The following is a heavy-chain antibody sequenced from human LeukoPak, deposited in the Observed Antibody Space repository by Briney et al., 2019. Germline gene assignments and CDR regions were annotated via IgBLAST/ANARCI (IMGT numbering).Heavy chain of an antibody. Sequence: GGSLRLSCAASGFTFNNYAMTWVRQAPGKGLEWGSAVSGRGDATYYADSVKGRFTISRDDSKNTLYLQMNSLRAEDTAVYHCAKAPPAATNYYYGMDVWGQGTTATVSS. CDR2: VSGRGDAT. CDR1: GFTFNNYA. D-gene: IGHD2-15*01. V-gene: IGHV3-23*01. CDR3: AKAPPAATNYYYGMDV. J-gene: IGHJ6*02.